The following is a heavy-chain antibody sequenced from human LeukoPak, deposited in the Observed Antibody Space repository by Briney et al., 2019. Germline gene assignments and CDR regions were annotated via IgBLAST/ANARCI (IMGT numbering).Heavy chain of an antibody. CDR1: GFTFSSYS. CDR3: ARALRYFDWLLPPDY. V-gene: IGHV3-48*04. Sequence: GGSLRLSCAASGFTFSSYSMIWVRQAPGKGLEWVSYISSSSTIYYADSVKGRFTISRDNAKNSLYLQMNSLRAEDTAVYYCARALRYFDWLLPPDYWGQGTLVTVSS. D-gene: IGHD3-9*01. J-gene: IGHJ4*02. CDR2: ISSSSTI.